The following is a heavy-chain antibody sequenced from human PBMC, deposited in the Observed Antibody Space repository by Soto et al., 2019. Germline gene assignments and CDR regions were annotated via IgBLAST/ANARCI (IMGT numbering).Heavy chain of an antibody. CDR3: ARQGFGQLHGLVDV. D-gene: IGHD3-10*01. J-gene: IGHJ6*02. V-gene: IGHV4-59*08. Sequence: SETLSLTCSVSGGSITSHYCSWFRQPPGKGLEWIGYIHHSGSTSYNRSLKSRVSMSVDTSKNHFSLKVNSVTAADTALYYCARQGFGQLHGLVDVWGPGTTVTVSS. CDR1: GGSITSHY. CDR2: IHHSGST.